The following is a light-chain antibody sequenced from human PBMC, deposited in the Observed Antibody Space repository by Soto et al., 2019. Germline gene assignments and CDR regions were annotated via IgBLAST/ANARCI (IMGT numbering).Light chain of an antibody. Sequence: QSALTQPASVSGSPGQSITIFCTGTSSDVGSYNLVSWYQQHPGKAPKLMIYEGSKRPSGVSNRFSGSQSGNTASLTISGLQAEDEADYYCCSYAGSYVFGTGTKVTVL. J-gene: IGLJ1*01. CDR3: CSYAGSYV. CDR2: EGS. CDR1: SSDVGSYNL. V-gene: IGLV2-23*01.